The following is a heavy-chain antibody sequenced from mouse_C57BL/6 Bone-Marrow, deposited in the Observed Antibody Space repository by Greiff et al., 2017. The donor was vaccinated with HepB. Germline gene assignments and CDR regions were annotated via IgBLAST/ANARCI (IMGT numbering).Heavy chain of an antibody. Sequence: QVQLQQPGAELVRPGSSVKLSCKASGYTFTSYWMDWVKQSPGQGLEWIGNIYPSDSEPHYNQKFKDTVTLTVDNSSSTSCMQLSSLTSEGSAVYYCSRTGTAHASYAMDYWEQGTSVTVAS. CDR1: GYTFTSYW. D-gene: IGHD3-2*02. J-gene: IGHJ4*01. CDR2: IYPSDSEP. CDR3: SRTGTAHASYAMDY. V-gene: IGHV1-61*01.